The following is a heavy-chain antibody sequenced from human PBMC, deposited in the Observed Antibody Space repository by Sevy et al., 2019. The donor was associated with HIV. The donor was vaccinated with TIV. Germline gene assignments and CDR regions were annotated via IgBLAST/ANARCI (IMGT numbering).Heavy chain of an antibody. CDR2: INGKSGDT. CDR3: AKVGVDWSAFFDR. CDR1: GYIFSDYH. Sequence: ASVKVSCKASGYIFSDYHIHWARQAPGQRLEWMGWINGKSGDTEYAEKFQGRVTMSRDTSISTAYMELTRLQSDDTAVYYCAKVGVDWSAFFDRWGQGTLVTVSS. D-gene: IGHD3-3*01. V-gene: IGHV1-2*02. J-gene: IGHJ4*02.